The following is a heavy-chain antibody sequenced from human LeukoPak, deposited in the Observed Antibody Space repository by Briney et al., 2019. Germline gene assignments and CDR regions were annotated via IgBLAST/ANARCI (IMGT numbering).Heavy chain of an antibody. CDR1: GYTFTGHY. Sequence: ASVKVSCKASGYTFTGHYMHWVRQAPGQGLEWMGWINPNSGGTNYAQKFQGRVTMTRDTSISTAYMELSRLRSDDTAVYYCARGYILNDAFDIWGQGTMVTVSS. CDR2: INPNSGGT. V-gene: IGHV1-2*02. J-gene: IGHJ3*02. D-gene: IGHD5-12*01. CDR3: ARGYILNDAFDI.